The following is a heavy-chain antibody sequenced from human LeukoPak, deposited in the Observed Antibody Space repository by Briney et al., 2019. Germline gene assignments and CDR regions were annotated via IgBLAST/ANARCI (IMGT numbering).Heavy chain of an antibody. CDR2: IYYSGST. CDR3: AREGGPKYSYDSSAPYFDY. CDR1: GGSISSHY. D-gene: IGHD3-22*01. J-gene: IGHJ4*02. V-gene: IGHV4-59*11. Sequence: SETLSLTCTVSGGSISSHYWSWIRQPPGKGLEWIGYIYYSGSTNYNPSLKSRVTISVDTSKNQFSLKLSSVTAADTAVYYCAREGGPKYSYDSSAPYFDYWGQGTLVTVSS.